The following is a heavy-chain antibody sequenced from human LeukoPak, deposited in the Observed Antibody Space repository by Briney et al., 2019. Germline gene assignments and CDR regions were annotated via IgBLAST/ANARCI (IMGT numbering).Heavy chain of an antibody. CDR2: INHSGST. D-gene: IGHD5-18*01. CDR3: ARVLTPGYSYGYDY. V-gene: IGHV4-34*01. Sequence: PSETLSPTCAVYGGSFSGYYWSWIRQPPGKGLEWIGEINHSGSTNYNPSLKSRVTISVDTSKNQFSLKLSSVTAADTAVYYCARVLTPGYSYGYDYWGQGTLVTVSS. J-gene: IGHJ4*02. CDR1: GGSFSGYY.